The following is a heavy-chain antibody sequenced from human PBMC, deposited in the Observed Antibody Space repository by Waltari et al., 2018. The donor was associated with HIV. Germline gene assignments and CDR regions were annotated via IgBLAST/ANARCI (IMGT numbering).Heavy chain of an antibody. D-gene: IGHD3-9*01. CDR3: AKDMGRKYYDILTGPDY. Sequence: EVQLVESGGGLVQPGRSLRLSCAASGFTFDDYAMLWVRQAPGTGLEWVSGISWNSGSIGYADSVKGRFTISRDNAKNSLYLQMNSLRAEDTALYYCAKDMGRKYYDILTGPDYWGQGTLVTVSS. CDR1: GFTFDDYA. J-gene: IGHJ4*02. V-gene: IGHV3-9*01. CDR2: ISWNSGSI.